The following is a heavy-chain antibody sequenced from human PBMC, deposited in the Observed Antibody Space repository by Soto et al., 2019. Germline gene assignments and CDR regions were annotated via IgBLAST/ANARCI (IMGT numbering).Heavy chain of an antibody. CDR2: VSIGGST. J-gene: IGHJ4*02. CDR1: GFTFSSYA. D-gene: IGHD2-15*01. Sequence: DVQLLESGGGLVQPEGSLRLSCAASGFTFSSYAMGWVRQGPGKGLEWVAVVSIGGSTHYEDSVGGRFTISRDNSKNTLSLQMNSLTAEDTAVYFCAKRRGAGGQFDYWGQGALVTVSS. V-gene: IGHV3-23*01. CDR3: AKRRGAGGQFDY.